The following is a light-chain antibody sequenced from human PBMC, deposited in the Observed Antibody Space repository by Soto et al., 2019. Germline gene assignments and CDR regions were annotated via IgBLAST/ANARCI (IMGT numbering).Light chain of an antibody. Sequence: QSVLTQPASVSGSPGQSITISCTGTSSDFGDYNYVSWYQQHPGKAPKLIIYDVSDRPSGVSDRFSGSKSDNTASLTISGLQPGDEADYYCASYTRSRNVVFGGGTQLTVL. CDR3: ASYTRSRNVV. CDR1: SSDFGDYNY. V-gene: IGLV2-14*03. CDR2: DVS. J-gene: IGLJ3*02.